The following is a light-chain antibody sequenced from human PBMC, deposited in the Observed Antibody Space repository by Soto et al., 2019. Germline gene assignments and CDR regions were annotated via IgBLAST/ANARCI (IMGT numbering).Light chain of an antibody. Sequence: EIVMTQSPATLAVSPGERVTLSCRASQSVNTNVAWYQQKVGQAPRLLIYGASTRATAIPARFSGSGSGTEFTLTISSIQSEDFTTYYCQQYNSWPPYTFGQGTKLESK. CDR3: QQYNSWPPYT. CDR2: GAS. J-gene: IGKJ2*01. CDR1: QSVNTN. V-gene: IGKV3-15*01.